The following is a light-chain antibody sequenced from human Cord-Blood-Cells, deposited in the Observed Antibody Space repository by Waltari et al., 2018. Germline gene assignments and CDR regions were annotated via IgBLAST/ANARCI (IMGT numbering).Light chain of an antibody. J-gene: IGLJ3*02. CDR3: QSADSSGTNWV. CDR2: KDS. V-gene: IGLV3-25*03. CDR1: ALPKQY. Sequence: SYELTQPPSVSVSPGQTARLTCSGDALPKQYAYWYQQKPGPAPVLVIYKDSERPSGIPERFSGSSSGTTVTLTISGVQAEDEADYYCQSADSSGTNWVFGGGTKLTVL.